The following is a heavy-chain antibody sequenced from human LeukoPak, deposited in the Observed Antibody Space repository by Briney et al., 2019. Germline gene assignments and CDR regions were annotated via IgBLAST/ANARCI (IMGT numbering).Heavy chain of an antibody. D-gene: IGHD6-13*01. Sequence: GRSLTLSCAASGLTFSSYAMQWVRQAPGKGLEWVAVISYDGRNKYYADSVKGRFTIARDNSKNTLYLQMNSLRAEDTDVYYCARVGGRIAAAGTDYWGQGTLVTVSS. J-gene: IGHJ4*02. CDR1: GLTFSSYA. CDR2: ISYDGRNK. CDR3: ARVGGRIAAAGTDY. V-gene: IGHV3-30*04.